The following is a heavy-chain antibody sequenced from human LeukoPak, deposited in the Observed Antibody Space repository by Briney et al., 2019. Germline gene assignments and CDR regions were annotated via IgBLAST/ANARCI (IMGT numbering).Heavy chain of an antibody. CDR2: ISYDGSNK. D-gene: IGHD5-12*01. Sequence: GGSLRLSCAASGFTFSSYGMPWVRQAPGKGLEWVAVISYDGSNKYYADSVKGRFTISRDNSKNTLYLQMNSLRAEDTAVYYCARDIVAGHRAGISDYWGQGTLVTVSS. J-gene: IGHJ4*02. V-gene: IGHV3-30*03. CDR3: ARDIVAGHRAGISDY. CDR1: GFTFSSYG.